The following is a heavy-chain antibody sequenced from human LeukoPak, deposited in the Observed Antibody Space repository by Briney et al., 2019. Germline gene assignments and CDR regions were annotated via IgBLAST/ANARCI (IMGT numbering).Heavy chain of an antibody. D-gene: IGHD5-24*01. Sequence: PGGSLRLSCAASGFTVSSNYMSWVRQPPGKGLEWVAGTSYDGGDKYYPDSVKGRFAISRDNPKNTVYLQMSSLRPEDTATYYCTRGDYRNYNNYPSDSWGQGTLVTVSS. J-gene: IGHJ4*02. V-gene: IGHV3-30*03. CDR3: TRGDYRNYNNYPSDS. CDR2: TSYDGGDK. CDR1: GFTVSSNY.